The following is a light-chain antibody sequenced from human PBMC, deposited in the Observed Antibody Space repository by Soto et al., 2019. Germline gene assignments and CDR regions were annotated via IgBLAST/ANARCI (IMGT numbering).Light chain of an antibody. CDR1: SSDVGSYNH. CDR2: EVI. V-gene: IGLV2-14*02. CDR3: NSYTSSTSLPYV. J-gene: IGLJ1*01. Sequence: QSALTQPASVSGSPGQSITISCTGTSSDVGSYNHVSWYQQHPGKAPKLMIYEVIKRPSGVSNRFSGSKSGNTASLTISGLQAEDEADYYCNSYTSSTSLPYVFGTGTK.